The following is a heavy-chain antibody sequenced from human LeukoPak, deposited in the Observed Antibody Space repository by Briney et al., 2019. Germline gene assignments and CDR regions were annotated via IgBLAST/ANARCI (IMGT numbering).Heavy chain of an antibody. Sequence: SETLSLTCAVYGGSFSGYYWSWIRQPPGKGLEWIGEINHSGSTNYNPSLKSRVTISVDTSKNQFSLKLSSVTAADTAVYYCARGGGSSFCNWFDPWGQGTLVTVSS. CDR2: INHSGST. CDR3: ARGGGSSFCNWFDP. J-gene: IGHJ5*02. D-gene: IGHD6-13*01. V-gene: IGHV4-34*01. CDR1: GGSFSGYY.